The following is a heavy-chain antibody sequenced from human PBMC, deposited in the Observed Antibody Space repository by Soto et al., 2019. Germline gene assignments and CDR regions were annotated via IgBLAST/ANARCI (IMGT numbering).Heavy chain of an antibody. CDR3: ARDPRSITGTTSSEDFQH. Sequence: QAQLMQSGAEVKEPGSSVKVSCKASGGTFSGYAISWVRQAPGQGLEWLGGIIPIFGITNYAQKFQNRLTIDEDESSATVYMDLRSLTSEDSAIYYCARDPRSITGTTSSEDFQHWGQGTLVSVS. J-gene: IGHJ1*01. CDR2: IIPIFGIT. V-gene: IGHV1-69*01. D-gene: IGHD1-1*01. CDR1: GGTFSGYA.